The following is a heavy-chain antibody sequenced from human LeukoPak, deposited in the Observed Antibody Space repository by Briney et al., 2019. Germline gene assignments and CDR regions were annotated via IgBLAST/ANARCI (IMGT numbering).Heavy chain of an antibody. V-gene: IGHV3-7*01. Sequence: PGGSLRLSCAASGFTFSSYWMSWVRQAPGKGLEWVANIKQDGSEKYYVDSVKGRFTISRDNAKNSLYLQMNSLRAEDTAVHYCARDSTGITIFGVVIIYYYYGMDVWGQGTTVTVSS. D-gene: IGHD3-3*01. J-gene: IGHJ6*02. CDR1: GFTFSSYW. CDR3: ARDSTGITIFGVVIIYYYYGMDV. CDR2: IKQDGSEK.